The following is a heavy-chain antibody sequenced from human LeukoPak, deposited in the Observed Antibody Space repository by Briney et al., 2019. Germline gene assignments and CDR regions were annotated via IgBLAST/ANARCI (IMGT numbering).Heavy chain of an antibody. CDR3: ARPLLSDDAFDI. J-gene: IGHJ3*02. Sequence: PGGSLRLSCAASGFTFSSYAMHWVRQAPGKGLEWVAVISYDGSNKYYADSVKGRFTISRDNPKNTLYLQMNSLRAEDTAVYYCARPLLSDDAFDIWGQGTMVTVSS. CDR1: GFTFSSYA. D-gene: IGHD2/OR15-2a*01. CDR2: ISYDGSNK. V-gene: IGHV3-30*04.